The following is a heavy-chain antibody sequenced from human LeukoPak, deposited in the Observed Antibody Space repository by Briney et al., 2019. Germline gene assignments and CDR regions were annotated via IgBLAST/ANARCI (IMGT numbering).Heavy chain of an antibody. Sequence: ETHSLTCTVSGGSMRSFYWSWIRQPPGKGLEWIGYIYYSGSTNYSPSIKSRVTISVDTSKNQFSLKLSSVTAADTAVYYCARDRYGGNVDYWGQGTLVTVSS. J-gene: IGHJ4*02. CDR3: ARDRYGGNVDY. CDR1: GGSMRSFY. CDR2: IYYSGST. V-gene: IGHV4-59*01. D-gene: IGHD4-23*01.